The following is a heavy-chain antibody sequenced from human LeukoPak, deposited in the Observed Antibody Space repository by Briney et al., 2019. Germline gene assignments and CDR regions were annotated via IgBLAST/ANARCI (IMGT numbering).Heavy chain of an antibody. V-gene: IGHV3-74*01. CDR3: ARDHSYYYDSSGYLDY. J-gene: IGHJ4*02. CDR2: INSDGSST. Sequence: SGESLRLSCAASGFTFSSFAMIWVRQAPGKGLEWVSGINSDGSSTSYADSVKGRFTISRDNAKNTLYLQMNSLRAEDTAVYYCARDHSYYYDSSGYLDYWGQGTLVTVSS. CDR1: GFTFSSFA. D-gene: IGHD3-22*01.